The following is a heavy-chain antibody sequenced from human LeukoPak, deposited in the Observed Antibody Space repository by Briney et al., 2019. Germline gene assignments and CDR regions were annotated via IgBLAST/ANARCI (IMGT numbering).Heavy chain of an antibody. J-gene: IGHJ4*02. CDR3: ARGNSDGKREVY. CDR2: INYSGST. V-gene: IGHV4-31*03. CDR1: GGSIASAGYY. Sequence: PSETLSLTCTVSGGSIASAGYYWSWIRQHPGKGLEWIGYINYSGSTYYNPSLKSRVTISGDTSKNQFSLKLSSVTAADTAVYYCARGNSDGKREVYWGPGTLLTVSS. D-gene: IGHD2-15*01.